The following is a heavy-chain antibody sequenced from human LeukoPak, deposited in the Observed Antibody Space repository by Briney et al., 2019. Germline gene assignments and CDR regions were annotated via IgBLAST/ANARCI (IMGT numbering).Heavy chain of an antibody. V-gene: IGHV3-48*03. CDR3: AELGITMIGGV. D-gene: IGHD3-10*02. CDR2: INDSGNTR. CDR1: GFTLSSYE. Sequence: GGSPRLSCAASGFTLSSYEMNWVRQAPGKGLEWISYINDSGNTRYYADSVKCRFTITREKSKNSLYFQMNSLRAEDTAVYYCAELGITMIGGVWGKGTTVTISS. J-gene: IGHJ6*04.